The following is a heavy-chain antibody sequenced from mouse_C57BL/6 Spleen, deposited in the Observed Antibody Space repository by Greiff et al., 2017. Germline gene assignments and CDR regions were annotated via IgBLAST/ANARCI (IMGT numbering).Heavy chain of an antibody. CDR1: GYTFTSYW. V-gene: IGHV1-50*01. D-gene: IGHD2-2*01. CDR2: IDPSDSYT. J-gene: IGHJ4*01. CDR3: ARRVTTTGDY. Sequence: QVQLQQPGAELVKPGASVKLSCKASGYTFTSYWLQWVKQRPGQGLEWIGEIDPSDSYTNYNQKFKGKATLTVDTASRTAYMQLCSLTSEDSAVYYCARRVTTTGDYWGQGNSVTVSS.